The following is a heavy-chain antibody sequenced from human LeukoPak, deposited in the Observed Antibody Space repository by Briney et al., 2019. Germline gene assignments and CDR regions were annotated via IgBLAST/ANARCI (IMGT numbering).Heavy chain of an antibody. CDR2: IYYSGST. V-gene: IGHV4-39*02. D-gene: IGHD5-18*01. CDR1: GGSISSSSYY. CDR3: ARDPVDTAMANHYYYYYMDV. Sequence: SETLSLTCTVSGGSISSSSYYWGWIRQPPGKGLVWLGSIYYSGSTYYNPSLKSRVTISVDTSKNQFSLKLSSVTAADTAVYYCARDPVDTAMANHYYYYYMDVWGKGTTVTVSS. J-gene: IGHJ6*03.